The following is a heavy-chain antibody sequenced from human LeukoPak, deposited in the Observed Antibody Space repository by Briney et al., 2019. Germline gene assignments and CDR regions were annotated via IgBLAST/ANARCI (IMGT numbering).Heavy chain of an antibody. CDR1: GFTFSSYA. Sequence: SGGSLRLSCAASGFTFSSYAMSWVRQAPGKGLEWVSAISGSGGSTYYADSVKGRFTISRDNSKNTLYLQMNSLRAEDTAVYYCAKVRVVIIRRDLYYFDYWGQGTLVTVSS. CDR3: AKVRVVIIRRDLYYFDY. J-gene: IGHJ4*02. V-gene: IGHV3-23*01. D-gene: IGHD3-3*01. CDR2: ISGSGGST.